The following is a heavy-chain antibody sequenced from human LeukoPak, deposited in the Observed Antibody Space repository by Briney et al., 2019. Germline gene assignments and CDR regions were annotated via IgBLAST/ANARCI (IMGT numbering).Heavy chain of an antibody. D-gene: IGHD1-20*01. CDR3: SRDGHNCNDVDDFDS. Sequence: RGSLRLSCAASLVTFSSYSMNWGRQAPGKGLEWVSAISSSSSSIYYADSVKGRFTISRDNPKNTLYLQMNSLRAQNTPGIYWSRDGHNCNDVDDFDSWGQGTIVTVSS. CDR2: ISSSSSSI. CDR1: LVTFSSYS. J-gene: IGHJ3*02. V-gene: IGHV3-21*01.